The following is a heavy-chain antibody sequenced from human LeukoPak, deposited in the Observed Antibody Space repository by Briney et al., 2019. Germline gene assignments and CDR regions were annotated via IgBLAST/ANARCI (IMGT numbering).Heavy chain of an antibody. V-gene: IGHV3-74*01. CDR1: GFTFSSYW. Sequence: GGSLRLSCAASGFTFSSYWMHWVRQAPGKGLVWVSRINSDGSSTSYADSVKGRFTISRDNAKNSLYLQMNSLRDEDTAVYYCARVFRYCSSTSCPLDYWGQGTLVTVSS. CDR3: ARVFRYCSSTSCPLDY. D-gene: IGHD2-2*01. J-gene: IGHJ4*02. CDR2: INSDGSST.